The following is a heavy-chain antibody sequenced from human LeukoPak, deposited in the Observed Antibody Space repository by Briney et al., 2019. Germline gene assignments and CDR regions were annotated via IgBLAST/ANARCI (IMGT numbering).Heavy chain of an antibody. J-gene: IGHJ5*02. CDR1: GYTFTGYY. CDR3: ARDPGEYSSSSGNWFDP. V-gene: IGHV1-2*02. D-gene: IGHD6-6*01. Sequence: GASVKVSCKASGYTFTGYYMHWVRQAPGQGLEWMGWINPNSGGTNYAQKFQGRVTMTRDTSISTAYMELSRLRSDDTAVYYCARDPGEYSSSSGNWFDPWGQGTLVTVSS. CDR2: INPNSGGT.